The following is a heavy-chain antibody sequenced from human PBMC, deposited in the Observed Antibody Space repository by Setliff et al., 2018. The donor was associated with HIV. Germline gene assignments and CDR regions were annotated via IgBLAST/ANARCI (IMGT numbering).Heavy chain of an antibody. CDR2: IWYDGGKK. CDR3: AKVPLFVVVPAALGGMDV. D-gene: IGHD2-2*01. V-gene: IGHV3-33*03. J-gene: IGHJ6*02. Sequence: PGGSLRLSCEVFGFGFSVYGFHWVRQAPGKGLEWVAVIWYDGGKKEYGDSVKGRFTISGDDSKNTLYLQMNSLRAEDTAVYYCAKVPLFVVVPAALGGMDVWGQGTTVTVSS. CDR1: GFGFSVYG.